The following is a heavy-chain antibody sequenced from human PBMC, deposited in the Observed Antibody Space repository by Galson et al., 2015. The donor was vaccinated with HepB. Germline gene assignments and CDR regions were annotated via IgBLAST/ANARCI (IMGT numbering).Heavy chain of an antibody. D-gene: IGHD3-10*01. CDR3: AKVKGFYGSGSYDAFDI. Sequence: SLRLSCAASGFTFSSYGMHWVRQAPGKGLEWVAVISYDGSNKYYADSVKGRFTISRDNSKNTLYLQMNSLRAEDTAVYYCAKVKGFYGSGSYDAFDIWGQGTMVTVSS. V-gene: IGHV3-30*18. J-gene: IGHJ3*02. CDR2: ISYDGSNK. CDR1: GFTFSSYG.